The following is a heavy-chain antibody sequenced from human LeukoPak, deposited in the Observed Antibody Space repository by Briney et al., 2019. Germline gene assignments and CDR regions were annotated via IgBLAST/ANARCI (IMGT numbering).Heavy chain of an antibody. CDR2: IYYTGST. CDR3: ARGTSTTQWLFDY. Sequence: SETLSLTCAVSGGSISSYYWSWIRQPPGKGLEWIGYIYYTGSTNYSPSLKSRVTISVDTSKNQFPLKLRSVTAADTAVYYCARGTSTTQWLFDYWGQGTLATVSS. V-gene: IGHV4-59*01. J-gene: IGHJ4*02. D-gene: IGHD6-19*01. CDR1: GGSISSYY.